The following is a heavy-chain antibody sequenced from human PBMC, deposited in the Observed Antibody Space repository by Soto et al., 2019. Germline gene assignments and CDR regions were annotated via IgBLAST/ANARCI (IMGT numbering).Heavy chain of an antibody. V-gene: IGHV1-3*01. CDR3: ARGPAPSSWYNWFDP. J-gene: IGHJ5*02. CDR1: GYTFTGYA. Sequence: ASVKVSCKASGYTFTGYAFHWVRLAPGQRLEWMGWISAGNGNTKYSQNFQGRVTITRDTSASTVNMELSSLTPEDTAVYYYARGPAPSSWYNWFDPWGQGTLVTVSS. CDR2: ISAGNGNT. D-gene: IGHD6-13*01.